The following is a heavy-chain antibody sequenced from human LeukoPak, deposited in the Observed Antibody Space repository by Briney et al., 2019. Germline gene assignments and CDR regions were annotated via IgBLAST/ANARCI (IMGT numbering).Heavy chain of an antibody. CDR1: GGTFSSYA. J-gene: IGHJ3*02. CDR3: ATGAPHTMIVYDAFDI. V-gene: IGHV1-69*04. CDR2: IIPILGIA. Sequence: GASVKVSCKASGGTFSSYAISWVRQAPGQGLEWMGRIIPILGIANYAQKFQGRVTITADKSTSTAYMELSSLRSEDTAVYYCATGAPHTMIVYDAFDIWGQGTMVTVSS. D-gene: IGHD3-22*01.